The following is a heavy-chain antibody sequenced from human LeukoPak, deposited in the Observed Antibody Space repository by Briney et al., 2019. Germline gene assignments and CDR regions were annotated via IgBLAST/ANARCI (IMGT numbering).Heavy chain of an antibody. V-gene: IGHV3-9*01. D-gene: IGHD4-17*01. CDR1: GFTFDDYA. Sequence: GGSLRLSCAAPGFTFDDYAMHWVRQAPGKGLEWVSGISWNSGSIGYADSVKGRFTISRDNAKNSLYLQMNSLRAEDTALYYCAKEYGDYARSGYYYYYMDVWGKGTTVTVSS. J-gene: IGHJ6*03. CDR2: ISWNSGSI. CDR3: AKEYGDYARSGYYYYYMDV.